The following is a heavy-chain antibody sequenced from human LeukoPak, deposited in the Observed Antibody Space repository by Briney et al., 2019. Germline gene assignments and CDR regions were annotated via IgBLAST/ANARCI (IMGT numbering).Heavy chain of an antibody. CDR1: GFTFSDYY. CDR3: ARDPKNSRGVTMFPDY. CDR2: ISSSGSTI. V-gene: IGHV3-11*01. Sequence: GGSLRLSCAASGFTFSDYYMSWIRQAPGKGLEWVSYISSSGSTIYYADSVKGRFTISRDNAKNSLYLQMNSLRAEDTAVYYCARDPKNSRGVTMFPDYWGQGTLVTVSS. D-gene: IGHD3-10*02. J-gene: IGHJ4*02.